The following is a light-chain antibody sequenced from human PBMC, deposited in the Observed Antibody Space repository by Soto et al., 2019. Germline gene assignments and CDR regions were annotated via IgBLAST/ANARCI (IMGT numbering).Light chain of an antibody. J-gene: IGKJ1*01. CDR1: QSVLYSPTNKNY. V-gene: IGKV4-1*01. CDR2: WAS. CDR3: QQYNTTPWT. Sequence: DIVMTQSPDSLAVSLGERATINCKSSQSVLYSPTNKNYLAWYQQKPGQPPMLLIYWASTRESGVPDRFSGSGSGTDFTLTSSSLQAEDVAVYYCQQYNTTPWTFGQGTKVEMK.